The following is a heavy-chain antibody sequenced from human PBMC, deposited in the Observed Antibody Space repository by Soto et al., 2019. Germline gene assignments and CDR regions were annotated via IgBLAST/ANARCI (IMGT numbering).Heavy chain of an antibody. Sequence: GGSLRLSCAASGFTFSSYSMNWVRQAPGKGLEWVSSISSSSSYIYYADSVKGRFTISRDNAKNSLYLQMNSLRAEDTAVYYCARPSLDGDYQDPPQDYYYYGMDVWGQGTTVTVSS. J-gene: IGHJ6*02. D-gene: IGHD4-17*01. CDR3: ARPSLDGDYQDPPQDYYYYGMDV. V-gene: IGHV3-21*01. CDR2: ISSSSSYI. CDR1: GFTFSSYS.